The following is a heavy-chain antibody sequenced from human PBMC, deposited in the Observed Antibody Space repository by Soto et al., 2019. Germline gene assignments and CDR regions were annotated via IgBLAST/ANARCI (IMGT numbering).Heavy chain of an antibody. CDR2: IYHSGST. Sequence: SETLSLTCAVSGGSISSGGYSWSWIRQPPGKGLEWIGYIYHSGSTYYNPSLKSRVTISVDRSKNQFSLKLSSVTAADTAVYYRARLPTPCAQGTLVPGSS. J-gene: IGHJ5*02. CDR3: ARLPTP. CDR1: GGSISSGGYS. V-gene: IGHV4-30-2*01.